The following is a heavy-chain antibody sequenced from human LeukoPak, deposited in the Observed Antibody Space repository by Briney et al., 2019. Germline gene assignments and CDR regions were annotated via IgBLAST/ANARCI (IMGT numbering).Heavy chain of an antibody. V-gene: IGHV3-21*04. J-gene: IGHJ4*02. D-gene: IGHD1-26*01. Sequence: GGSLRLSCAASGFTFSSYSMNWVRQAPRKGLEWVSSISSSSSYIYYADSVKGRFTISRDNAKNSLYLQMNSLTDEDTAVYYCAKKWGVGTTTLDYFDYWGQGTLVTVSS. CDR3: AKKWGVGTTTLDYFDY. CDR2: ISSSSSYI. CDR1: GFTFSSYS.